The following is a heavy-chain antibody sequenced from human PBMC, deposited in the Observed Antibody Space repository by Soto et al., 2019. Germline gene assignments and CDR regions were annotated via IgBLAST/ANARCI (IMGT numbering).Heavy chain of an antibody. CDR2: IYYSGST. CDR1: GGSISSYY. V-gene: IGHV4-59*01. CDR3: ARVYSSSWYYFDY. J-gene: IGHJ4*02. Sequence: SETLSLTCTVSGGSISSYYWSWIRQPPGKGLEWIGYIYYSGSTNYNPSLKSRVTISVDTSKNQFSLKLSSVTAADTAVYYCARVYSSSWYYFDYWGQGTLVTVSS. D-gene: IGHD6-13*01.